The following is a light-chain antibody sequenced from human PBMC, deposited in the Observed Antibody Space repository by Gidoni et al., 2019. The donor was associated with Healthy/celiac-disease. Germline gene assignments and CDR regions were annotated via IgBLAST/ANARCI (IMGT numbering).Light chain of an antibody. Sequence: EIVMTQSPATLSVSPGERATLSCRASQSVGSNLAWYQQKPGQAPRLLIYGASTRATGLPARFSGSGSATEFTLTISSLQSEDFAVYYCQQYNIWPLTFGGGTKVEIK. V-gene: IGKV3-15*01. CDR1: QSVGSN. J-gene: IGKJ4*01. CDR2: GAS. CDR3: QQYNIWPLT.